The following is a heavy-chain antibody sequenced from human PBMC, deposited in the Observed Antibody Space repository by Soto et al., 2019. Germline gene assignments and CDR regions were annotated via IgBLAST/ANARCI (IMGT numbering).Heavy chain of an antibody. CDR2: ISYSGST. D-gene: IGHD3-22*01. CDR1: GGSISSDSYY. Sequence: SETLSLTCTVSGGSISSDSYYWGWIRQSPEKGLEWIASISYSGSTYYNPTLKSRLIISVDTSKSQFSLKLSSVTAADTAVYYYDSSGYKGPTYYFDYWGQGTLVTV. CDR3: DSSGYKGPTYYFDY. J-gene: IGHJ4*02. V-gene: IGHV4-39*01.